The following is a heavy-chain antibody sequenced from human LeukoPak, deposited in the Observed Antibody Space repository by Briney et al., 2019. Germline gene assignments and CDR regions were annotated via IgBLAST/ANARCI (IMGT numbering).Heavy chain of an antibody. V-gene: IGHV3-23*01. CDR3: AGQRRYCSGGSCYPYDY. CDR2: ISGSGGSS. CDR1: GFTFNNYA. J-gene: IGHJ4*02. D-gene: IGHD2-15*01. Sequence: GGSLRLSCAASGFTFNNYAMSWVRQAPGKGLEWVSGISGSGGSSYYADSVKGRFTISRDNSKNTLYLQMNSLRAEDTAVYYCAGQRRYCSGGSCYPYDYWGQGTLVTVSS.